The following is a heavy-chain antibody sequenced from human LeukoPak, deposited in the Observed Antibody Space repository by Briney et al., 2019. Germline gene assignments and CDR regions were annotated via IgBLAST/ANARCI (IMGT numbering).Heavy chain of an antibody. V-gene: IGHV1-8*03. Sequence: GASVKVSCKASGYTFTSYDINWVRQATGQGLEWMGWMNPNSGSTGYAQKFQGRFTITRNTSISTAYMEMSGLRSEDTAVYYCARGRSTGYPYYFEYWGQGTLVTVSS. CDR1: GYTFTSYD. J-gene: IGHJ4*02. CDR3: ARGRSTGYPYYFEY. CDR2: MNPNSGST. D-gene: IGHD5-12*01.